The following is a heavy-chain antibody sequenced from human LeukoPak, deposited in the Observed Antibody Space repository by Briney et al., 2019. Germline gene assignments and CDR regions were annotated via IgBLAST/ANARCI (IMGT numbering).Heavy chain of an antibody. V-gene: IGHV3-23*01. CDR2: ISGSGGST. J-gene: IGHJ4*02. CDR3: AKETPITIFGVVNQPFDY. Sequence: GGSLRLSCAAPGFTFSSYAMSWVRQAPGKGLEWVSAISGSGGSTYYADSVKGRFTISRDNSKNTLYLQMNSLRAEDTAVYYCAKETPITIFGVVNQPFDYWGQGTLVTVSS. CDR1: GFTFSSYA. D-gene: IGHD3-3*01.